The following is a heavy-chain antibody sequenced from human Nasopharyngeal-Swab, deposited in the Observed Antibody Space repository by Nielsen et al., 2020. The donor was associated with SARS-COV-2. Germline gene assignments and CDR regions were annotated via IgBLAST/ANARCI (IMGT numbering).Heavy chain of an antibody. D-gene: IGHD3-22*01. CDR2: ISGSGGST. Sequence: GASLKISCAASGFTFSSYAMSWVRPAPGKGLEWVSAISGSGGSTYYADSVKGRFTISRDNSKNTLYLQMNSLRAEDTAVYYCAKDTYYDSSGYFLFGYAFDIWGQGTMVTVSS. J-gene: IGHJ3*02. CDR1: GFTFSSYA. V-gene: IGHV3-23*01. CDR3: AKDTYYDSSGYFLFGYAFDI.